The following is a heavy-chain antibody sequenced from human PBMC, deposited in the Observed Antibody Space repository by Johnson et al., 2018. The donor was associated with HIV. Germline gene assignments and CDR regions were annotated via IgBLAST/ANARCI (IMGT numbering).Heavy chain of an antibody. CDR1: GFTVSSNA. CDR3: ARSGAASIAARGDAFDI. Sequence: VQLVESRGVLVQPGGSLRLSCAASGFTVSSNAMSWVRQAPGKGLEWVTSISGSTIYYADSVKGRFTISRDNAKNSLYLQMNSLRAEDTAVYYCARSGAASIAARGDAFDIWGQGTMVTVSS. D-gene: IGHD6-6*01. J-gene: IGHJ3*02. CDR2: ISGSTI. V-gene: IGHV3-48*04.